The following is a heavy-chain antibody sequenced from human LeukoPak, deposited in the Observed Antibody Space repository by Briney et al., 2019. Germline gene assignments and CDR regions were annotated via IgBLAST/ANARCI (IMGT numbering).Heavy chain of an antibody. CDR2: IYRDGSST. CDR1: GFTFSSYW. D-gene: IGHD3-9*01. J-gene: IGHJ6*02. CDR3: ARDLLTGDLYGMDV. Sequence: PGGSLRLSCAASGFTFSSYWMHWVRQAPGKGLVWVSRIYRDGSSTSYADSVKGRFTISRDNAKNTLYLQMNSLRVEDTAVYYCARDLLTGDLYGMDVWGQGTTVTVSS. V-gene: IGHV3-74*01.